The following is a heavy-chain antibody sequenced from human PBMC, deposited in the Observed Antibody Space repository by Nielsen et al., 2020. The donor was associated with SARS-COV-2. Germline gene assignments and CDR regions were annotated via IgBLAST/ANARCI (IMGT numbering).Heavy chain of an antibody. V-gene: IGHV1-46*01. CDR2: INPSGGST. CDR1: GYTFTSYY. CDR3: ARDRIVVVPAAKVDFDY. D-gene: IGHD2-2*01. J-gene: IGHJ4*02. Sequence: ASVKVSCKASGYTFTSYYMHWVRQAPGQGLEWMGIINPSGGSTSYAQKFQGRVTMTRDTSTSTVYMELSSLRSDDTAVYYCARDRIVVVPAAKVDFDYWGQGTLVTVSS.